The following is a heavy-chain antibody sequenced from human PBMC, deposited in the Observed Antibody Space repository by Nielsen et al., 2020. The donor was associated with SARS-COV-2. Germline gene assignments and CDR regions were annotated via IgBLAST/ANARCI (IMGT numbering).Heavy chain of an antibody. Sequence: WIRQPPGKGPEWIGYIYYSGSTYYNPSLKSRVTISVDTSKNQFSLKLSSVTAADTAVYYCARTAAGGYYDILTGYQSENAFDIWGQGTMVTVSS. D-gene: IGHD3-9*01. J-gene: IGHJ3*02. CDR3: ARTAAGGYYDILTGYQSENAFDI. CDR2: IYYSGST. V-gene: IGHV4-30-4*01.